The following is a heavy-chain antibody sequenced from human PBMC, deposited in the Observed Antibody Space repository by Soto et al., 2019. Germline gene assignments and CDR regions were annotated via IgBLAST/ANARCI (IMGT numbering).Heavy chain of an antibody. Sequence: TSETLSLTCAVYGGSFSGYYWSWIRQPPGKGLEWIGEINHSGSTNYNPSLKSRVTISVDTSKNQFSLKLSSVTAADTAVYYCARGGRDCGGDCYPREDFDYWGQGTLVTVSS. D-gene: IGHD2-21*02. CDR3: ARGGRDCGGDCYPREDFDY. J-gene: IGHJ4*02. CDR2: INHSGST. V-gene: IGHV4-34*01. CDR1: GGSFSGYY.